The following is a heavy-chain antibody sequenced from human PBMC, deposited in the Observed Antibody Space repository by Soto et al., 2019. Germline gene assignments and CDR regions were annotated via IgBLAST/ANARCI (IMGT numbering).Heavy chain of an antibody. CDR3: GGSIAAPRVFDY. Sequence: LRLSCAASGFTFSSYAMSWVRQAPGKGLEWVSAISGSGGSTYYADSVKGRFTISRDNSKNTLYLQMNSLRAEDTAVYYCGGSIAAPRVFDYWGQGTLVTVSS. CDR1: GFTFSSYA. D-gene: IGHD6-6*01. J-gene: IGHJ4*02. V-gene: IGHV3-23*01. CDR2: ISGSGGST.